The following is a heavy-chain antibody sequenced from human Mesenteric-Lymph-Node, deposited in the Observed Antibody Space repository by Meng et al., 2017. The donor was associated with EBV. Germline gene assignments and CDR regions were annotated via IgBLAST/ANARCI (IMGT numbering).Heavy chain of an antibody. J-gene: IGHJ5*02. D-gene: IGHD4-17*01. V-gene: IGHV4-39*07. CDR2: MYYSGNT. CDR1: GDSITSNSYA. Sequence: LQLQESGPGLVNPSETLSLTCSVSGDSITSNSYAWGWIRQPPGKGLEWIGSMYYSGNTYYNPSLKSRVTIALDTSKNQFSLKLSSVTAADTAVYYCARGLRPGENWFDPWGQGALVTVSS. CDR3: ARGLRPGENWFDP.